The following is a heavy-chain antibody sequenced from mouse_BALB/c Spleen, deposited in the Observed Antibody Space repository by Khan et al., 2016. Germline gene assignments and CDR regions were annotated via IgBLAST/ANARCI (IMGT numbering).Heavy chain of an antibody. V-gene: IGHV3-2*02. Sequence: EVQLQESGPGLVKPSQSLSLTCTVTGYSITSDYAWNWIRQFPGNKLEWMGYITYSGSTSYNPSLKSRISINRDTSKKQFFLQLNSVTTEDTATYYCAIDPVGPTGFDYWGQGTTLTVSS. CDR1: GYSITSDYA. J-gene: IGHJ2*01. D-gene: IGHD2-14*01. CDR2: ITYSGST. CDR3: AIDPVGPTGFDY.